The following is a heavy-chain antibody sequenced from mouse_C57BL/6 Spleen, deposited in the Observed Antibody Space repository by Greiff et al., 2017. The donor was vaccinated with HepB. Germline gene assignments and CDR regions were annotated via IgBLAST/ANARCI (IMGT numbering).Heavy chain of an antibody. Sequence: VKLKQSGAELVRPGASVKLSCKASGYTFTDYYINWVKQRPGQGLEWIARIYPGSGNTYYNEKFKGKATLTAEKSSSTAYMQLSSLTSEDSAVYFCAKNYDYDSWFAYWGQGTLVTVSA. J-gene: IGHJ3*01. CDR3: AKNYDYDSWFAY. V-gene: IGHV1-76*01. CDR1: GYTFTDYY. D-gene: IGHD2-4*01. CDR2: IYPGSGNT.